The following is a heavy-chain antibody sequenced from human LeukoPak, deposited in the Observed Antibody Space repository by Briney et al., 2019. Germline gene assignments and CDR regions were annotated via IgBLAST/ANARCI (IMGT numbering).Heavy chain of an antibody. Sequence: GASVKVSCKASGGTFSSYAISWVRQAPGQGLEWMGGIIPIFGTANYAQKFQGRVTMTTDTSTSTAYMELRSLRSDDTAVYYCARDGRIWFGSGYYYYMDVWGKGITVTVSS. CDR3: ARDGRIWFGSGYYYYMDV. D-gene: IGHD3-10*01. V-gene: IGHV1-69*05. CDR2: IIPIFGTA. CDR1: GGTFSSYA. J-gene: IGHJ6*03.